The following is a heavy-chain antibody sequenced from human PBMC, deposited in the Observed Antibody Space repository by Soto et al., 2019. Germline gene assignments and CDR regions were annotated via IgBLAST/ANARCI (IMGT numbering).Heavy chain of an antibody. Sequence: GASVKVSCKASGYTFTSYGSTWVRQAPGQGLEWMGHINAYNGNTNYAQKFQGRVTITTDTSTSTAYMELRSLRSDDTALYYCARSRTIAVAGTTWYFDLWGPGTLVTVSS. D-gene: IGHD6-19*01. CDR2: INAYNGNT. CDR3: ARSRTIAVAGTTWYFDL. J-gene: IGHJ2*01. V-gene: IGHV1-18*01. CDR1: GYTFTSYG.